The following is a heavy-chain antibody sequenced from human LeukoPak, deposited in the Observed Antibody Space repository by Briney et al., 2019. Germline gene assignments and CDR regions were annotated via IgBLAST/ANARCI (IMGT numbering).Heavy chain of an antibody. J-gene: IGHJ4*02. D-gene: IGHD6-19*01. CDR2: ISGFGGST. CDR3: AKTSYSSGWPLDY. V-gene: IGHV3-23*01. Sequence: GGPLRLSCAASGFTFSGYAMSWVRQAPGQGLEWVSTISGFGGSTYYADSVKGRFTISRDNSKNTLYLQMNGLRAEDTAVYYCAKTSYSSGWPLDYWGQGTLVTVSS. CDR1: GFTFSGYA.